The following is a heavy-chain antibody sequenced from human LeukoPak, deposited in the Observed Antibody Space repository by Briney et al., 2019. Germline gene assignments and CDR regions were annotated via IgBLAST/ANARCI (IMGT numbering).Heavy chain of an antibody. CDR2: IYYSGST. J-gene: IGHJ4*02. Sequence: PSETLSLTCAVYGGSFSGYYWSWIRQPPGKGLEWIGYIYYSGSTNYNPSLKSRVTISVDTSKNQFSLKLSSVTAADTAVYYCARESARILDYWGQGTLVTVSS. CDR1: GGSFSGYY. V-gene: IGHV4-59*01. D-gene: IGHD2-15*01. CDR3: ARESARILDY.